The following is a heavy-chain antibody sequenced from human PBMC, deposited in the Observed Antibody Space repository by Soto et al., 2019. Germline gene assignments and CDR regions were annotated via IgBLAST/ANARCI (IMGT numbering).Heavy chain of an antibody. J-gene: IGHJ6*01. V-gene: IGHV5-10-1*01. CDR2: IDPNASYT. Sequence: PGQSLKISCTASPYSFTSYWISWARQLPGKGLEWMGRIDPNASYTTYSPSFQGHVTISADKSISTAYLQWSSLSASDTAMYYCSRLPIDCSCTSCARVALCYYGMDVWGQGTTVTVSS. CDR3: SRLPIDCSCTSCARVALCYYGMDV. CDR1: PYSFTSYW. D-gene: IGHD2-2*01.